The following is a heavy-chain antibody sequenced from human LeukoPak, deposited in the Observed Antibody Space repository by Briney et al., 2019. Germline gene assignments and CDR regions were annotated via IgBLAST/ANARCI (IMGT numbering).Heavy chain of an antibody. V-gene: IGHV4-31*03. CDR2: IYYTGST. CDR3: ARKFRYYDSSGYYVDY. J-gene: IGHJ4*02. CDR1: GGSISSGGYF. D-gene: IGHD3-22*01. Sequence: SETLSLTCTVSGGSISSGGYFWTWIRQHPGKGLEWIGHIYYTGSTYYNPSLKSRVTISVDTSKNQFSLKLNSVTAADTAVYYCARKFRYYDSSGYYVDYWGQGTLVTVSS.